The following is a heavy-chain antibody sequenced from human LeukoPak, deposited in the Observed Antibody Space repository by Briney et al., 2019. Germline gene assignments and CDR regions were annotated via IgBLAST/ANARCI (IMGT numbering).Heavy chain of an antibody. CDR1: GYTFTSYD. CDR3: ARGRDSSSWYGRPFDY. D-gene: IGHD6-13*01. J-gene: IGHJ4*02. Sequence: GASVKVSCKASGYTFTSYDINWVRQATGQGLEWMGWMNPNSGNTDYAQKFQGRFTITINTSISTAYMELSSLRSEDTAVYYCARGRDSSSWYGRPFDYWGQGTLVTVSS. CDR2: MNPNSGNT. V-gene: IGHV1-8*03.